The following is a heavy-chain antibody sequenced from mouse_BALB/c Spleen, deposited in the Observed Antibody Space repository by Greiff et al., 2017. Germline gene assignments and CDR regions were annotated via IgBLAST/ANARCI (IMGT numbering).Heavy chain of an antibody. CDR2: IDPANGNT. D-gene: IGHD2-4*01. CDR3: AREEGITKGAD. V-gene: IGHV14-3*02. Sequence: VQLQQSGAELVKPGASVKLSCTASGFNIKDTYMHWVKQRPEQGLEWIGRIDPANGNTKYDPKFQGKATITADTSSNTDYLQLSSLTSEDTAVYYCAREEGITKGADWGQGTLVTVSA. J-gene: IGHJ3*01. CDR1: GFNIKDTY.